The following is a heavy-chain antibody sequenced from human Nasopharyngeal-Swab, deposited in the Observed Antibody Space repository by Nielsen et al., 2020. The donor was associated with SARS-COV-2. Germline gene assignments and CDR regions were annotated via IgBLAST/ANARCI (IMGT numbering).Heavy chain of an antibody. D-gene: IGHD3-3*01. V-gene: IGHV1-18*01. CDR3: ARGPEYYDFWSGYYSWFDP. J-gene: IGHJ5*02. CDR2: ISAFNGHT. Sequence: WVRQAPGQGLEWMGWISAFNGHTNYAQKFQGRVTMTTDTYTSTAYMELRTLRSDDTAVYYCARGPEYYDFWSGYYSWFDPWGQGTLVTVSS.